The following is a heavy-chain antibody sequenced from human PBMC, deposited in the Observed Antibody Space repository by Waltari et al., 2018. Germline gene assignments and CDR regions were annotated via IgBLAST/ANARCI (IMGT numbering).Heavy chain of an antibody. CDR3: AGDGSDY. Sequence: EVQLVESGGGLVQPGGSLRLSCLVSGFTFSDYWMSWVRQAPGKGLEWVDNIKQDGSDIYYADSVKGRFTISRDNAKNSLYLQMNSLRAEDTAVYYCAGDGSDYWGQGTLVTVSS. D-gene: IGHD5-12*01. CDR1: GFTFSDYW. CDR2: IKQDGSDI. V-gene: IGHV3-7*01. J-gene: IGHJ4*02.